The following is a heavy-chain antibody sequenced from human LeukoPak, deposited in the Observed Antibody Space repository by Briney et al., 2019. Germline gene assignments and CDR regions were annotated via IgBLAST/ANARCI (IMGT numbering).Heavy chain of an antibody. CDR3: ARYIVSYPHDAFDI. Sequence: PSETLSLTCTVSGVSISSSNSYWGWIRQPPGKGLEWIGSIYYSGSTSYNPSLKSRVTISVDTSKKQFSLKLSSVTAADTAFYYCARYIVSYPHDAFDIWGQGTMVTVSS. D-gene: IGHD1-26*01. J-gene: IGHJ3*02. V-gene: IGHV4-39*07. CDR1: GVSISSSNSY. CDR2: IYYSGST.